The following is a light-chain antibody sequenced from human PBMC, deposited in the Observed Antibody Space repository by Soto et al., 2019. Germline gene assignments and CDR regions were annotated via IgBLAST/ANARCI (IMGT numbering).Light chain of an antibody. V-gene: IGKV1-39*01. Sequence: DIQMTQSPSTLSGSVGDRVTITCRASQTISSWLAWYQQKPGKAPRLLISTASSLQSGVPSRFSGSRSGTDFTLTISSLQPEDSATYYCQQGFSTPITFGQGTRLEIK. CDR2: TAS. CDR3: QQGFSTPIT. J-gene: IGKJ5*01. CDR1: QTISSW.